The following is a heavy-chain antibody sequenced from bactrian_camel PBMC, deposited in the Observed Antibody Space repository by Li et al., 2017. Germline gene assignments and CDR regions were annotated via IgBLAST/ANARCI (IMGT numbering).Heavy chain of an antibody. Sequence: VQLVESGGGSVQAGGSLRLSCAASGATFSTYCMGWFRRLPGQEREGVAVISGDGRTNYADSVKGRFTVSRVGAQNIIALQMDSLKPEDTAMYYCAAGRPGASCAVDYGTLRFTNYWGQGTQVTVS. D-gene: IGHD4*01. CDR3: AAGRPGASCAVDYGTLRFTNY. J-gene: IGHJ4*01. CDR1: GATFSTYC. V-gene: IGHV3S53*01. CDR2: ISGDGRT.